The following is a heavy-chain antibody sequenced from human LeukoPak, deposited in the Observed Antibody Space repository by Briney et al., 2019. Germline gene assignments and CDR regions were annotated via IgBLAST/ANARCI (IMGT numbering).Heavy chain of an antibody. D-gene: IGHD2-2*01. Sequence: SETLSLTCTVSGDSIRNGDYYWSWIRQPPGKGLGWIGYIYYSGSTYHNPSLKSRVTISVDTSKNQFSLKLSSVTAADTAVYYCARGDRRRYGSSPNCINWFDPWGQGTLVTVSS. V-gene: IGHV4-30-4*08. J-gene: IGHJ5*02. CDR3: ARGDRRRYGSSPNCINWFDP. CDR1: GDSIRNGDYY. CDR2: IYYSGST.